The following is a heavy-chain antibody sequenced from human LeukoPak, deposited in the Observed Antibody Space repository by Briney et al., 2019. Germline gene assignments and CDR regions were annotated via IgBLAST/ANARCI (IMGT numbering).Heavy chain of an antibody. Sequence: LAGGSLRLSCAASGLSVSNSYISWVRQAPGKGLEWVSVIYSGGTTYYADSVKGRFTISRDNSKNTLYLQMNSLRAEDTAVYYCASVRLVIQLWLRYDYWGQGTLVTVSS. CDR3: ASVRLVIQLWLRYDY. J-gene: IGHJ4*02. D-gene: IGHD5-18*01. CDR1: GLSVSNSY. V-gene: IGHV3-53*01. CDR2: IYSGGTT.